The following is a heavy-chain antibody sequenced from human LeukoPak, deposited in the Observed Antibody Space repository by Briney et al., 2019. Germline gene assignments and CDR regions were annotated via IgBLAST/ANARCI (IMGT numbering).Heavy chain of an antibody. CDR2: INPNSDDT. D-gene: IGHD2-2*01. CDR3: ARDRLGMDQLRSSGWFDP. V-gene: IGHV1-2*06. CDR1: GYTFTGYY. J-gene: IGHJ5*02. Sequence: GASVKVSCKASGYTFTGYYIHWVRQAPGQGLEWMGRINPNSDDTNYAQKFQGRVTMTRDTSISTAYMELSRLTSDDTAVYYCARDRLGMDQLRSSGWFDPWGQGTLVTVSS.